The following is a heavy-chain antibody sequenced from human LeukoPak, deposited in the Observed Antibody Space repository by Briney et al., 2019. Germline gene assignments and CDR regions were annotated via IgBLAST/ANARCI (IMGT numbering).Heavy chain of an antibody. Sequence: GGSLRLSCVASGFRFSTYEMTWVRQTPGKGLEWVSSMSSGGRTILYADSVKGRFTISRDNANSSLFLQMNSLRAEDTALYYCARDRGSNNYFDHWGQGTLVTVSS. J-gene: IGHJ4*02. V-gene: IGHV3-48*03. CDR1: GFRFSTYE. D-gene: IGHD2-2*01. CDR2: MSSGGRTI. CDR3: ARDRGSNNYFDH.